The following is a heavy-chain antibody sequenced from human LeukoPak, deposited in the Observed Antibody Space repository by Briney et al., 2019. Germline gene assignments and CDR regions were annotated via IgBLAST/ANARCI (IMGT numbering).Heavy chain of an antibody. Sequence: GGSLRLSCATSGFTFDDYGMNWVRQAPGKGLEWVSNINWNGNNVDYADSVKGRFTISRDNTKNTLYLQMRSLRAEDTAVYYCSTGGASCGGDCYSDYWGQGTLVTVSS. D-gene: IGHD2-21*02. CDR2: INWNGNNV. J-gene: IGHJ4*02. CDR3: STGGASCGGDCYSDY. CDR1: GFTFDDYG. V-gene: IGHV3-20*04.